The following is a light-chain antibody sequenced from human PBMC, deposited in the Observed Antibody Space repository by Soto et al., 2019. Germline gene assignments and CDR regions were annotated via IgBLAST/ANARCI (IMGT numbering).Light chain of an antibody. CDR2: DAS. J-gene: IGKJ1*01. V-gene: IGKV1-5*01. CDR3: QDYSPYSWT. Sequence: DIQMTQSPSNLSASVGDTVTITCRASESISSWLAWYQEKPGKAPNLLIYDASSLESGVPSRFSGSGSGTEFTLTISSLQPDDFATYYCQDYSPYSWTFGQGTKVDIK. CDR1: ESISSW.